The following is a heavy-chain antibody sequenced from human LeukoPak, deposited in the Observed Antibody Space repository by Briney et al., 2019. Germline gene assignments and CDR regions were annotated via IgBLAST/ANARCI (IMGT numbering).Heavy chain of an antibody. V-gene: IGHV4-38-2*01. D-gene: IGHD5-18*01. Sequence: PSETMSLTCDVSGYSISSGSYWGWIRQPPGKGLEWIGSIYHSGSTYYKPSLKSRATISVDTSRNRFSLKLTSVTAADTATYYCAVKRAYTFWFADWGQGALVTVSS. CDR3: AVKRAYTFWFAD. CDR1: GYSISSGSY. J-gene: IGHJ4*02. CDR2: IYHSGST.